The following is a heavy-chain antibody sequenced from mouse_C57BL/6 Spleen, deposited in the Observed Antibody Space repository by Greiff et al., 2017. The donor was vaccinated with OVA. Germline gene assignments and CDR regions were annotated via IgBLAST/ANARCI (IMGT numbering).Heavy chain of an antibody. J-gene: IGHJ4*01. D-gene: IGHD1-1*01. CDR2: ISYDGSN. CDR3: ARDYYGGYAMDY. CDR1: GYSITSGYY. Sequence: EVQLVESGPGLVKPSQSLSLTCSVTGYSITSGYYWNWIRQFPGNKLEWMGYISYDGSNNNNPSLKNRISITRDTSKNQFFLKLNSVTTEDTATYYCARDYYGGYAMDYWGQGTSVTVSS. V-gene: IGHV3-6*01.